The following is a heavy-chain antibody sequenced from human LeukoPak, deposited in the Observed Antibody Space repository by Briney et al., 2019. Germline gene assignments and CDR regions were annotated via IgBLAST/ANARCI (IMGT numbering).Heavy chain of an antibody. Sequence: SETLSLTCAVYGGSFSGYYWSWIRQPPGKGLEWIGYIYYSGSTNYNPSLKSRVTISVDTSKNQFSLKLSSVTAADTAVYYCARLSSGWSLGYYYYGMDVWGQGTTVTVSS. CDR2: IYYSGST. V-gene: IGHV4-59*01. D-gene: IGHD6-19*01. CDR1: GGSFSGYY. J-gene: IGHJ6*02. CDR3: ARLSSGWSLGYYYYGMDV.